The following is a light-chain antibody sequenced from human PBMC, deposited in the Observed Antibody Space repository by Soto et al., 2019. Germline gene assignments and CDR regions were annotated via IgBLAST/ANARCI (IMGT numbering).Light chain of an antibody. CDR3: QQHNSYWT. CDR2: DAS. CDR1: QSIGRW. Sequence: DIQMTQSPSTLSASVGDRVTITCRASQSIGRWLAWYQQKPGKAPKVLIYDASTLKSGVPSRFSGSGSGTDFTLTISSLQPDDFAIYYCQQHNSYWTFGQGTKVDIK. V-gene: IGKV1-5*01. J-gene: IGKJ1*01.